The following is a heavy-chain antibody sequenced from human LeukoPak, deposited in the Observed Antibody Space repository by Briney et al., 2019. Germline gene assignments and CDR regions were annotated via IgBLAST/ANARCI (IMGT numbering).Heavy chain of an antibody. Sequence: PGGSLRLSCPASGFTFSSYAMSWVRQAPGEGLEWVSTVSGSGGSTSYADSVKGRFTISRDNSKNTLSLQMNSLRAEDTALYYCAKGRYSSGWDYFDYWGQGTLVTVSS. V-gene: IGHV3-23*01. D-gene: IGHD6-19*01. CDR2: VSGSGGST. CDR3: AKGRYSSGWDYFDY. CDR1: GFTFSSYA. J-gene: IGHJ4*02.